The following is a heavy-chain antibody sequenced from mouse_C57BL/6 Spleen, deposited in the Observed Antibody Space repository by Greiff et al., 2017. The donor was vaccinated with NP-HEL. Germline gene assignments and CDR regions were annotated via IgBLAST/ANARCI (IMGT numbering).Heavy chain of an antibody. Sequence: DVKLQESGGDLVKPGGSLKLSCAASGFTFSSYGMSWVRQTPDKRLEWVATISSGGSYTYYPDSVKGRFTISRDNAKNTLYLQMSSLKSEDTAMYYCARHPITTVGRAWFAYWGQGTLVTVSA. D-gene: IGHD1-1*01. CDR3: ARHPITTVGRAWFAY. CDR1: GFTFSSYG. J-gene: IGHJ3*01. V-gene: IGHV5-6*02. CDR2: ISSGGSYT.